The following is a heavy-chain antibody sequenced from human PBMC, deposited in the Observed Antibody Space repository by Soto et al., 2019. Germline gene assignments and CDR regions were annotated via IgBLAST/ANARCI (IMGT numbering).Heavy chain of an antibody. Sequence: ASVKVSCKASGYTFTSYYMHWVRQAPGQGFEWMGIINPSGGSTSYAQKFQGRVTMTRDTSTSTVYMELSSLRSEDTAVYYCARAGSMVRGVIIFSFDYWGQGTLVTVSS. CDR3: ARAGSMVRGVIIFSFDY. V-gene: IGHV1-46*03. D-gene: IGHD3-10*01. CDR2: INPSGGST. CDR1: GYTFTSYY. J-gene: IGHJ4*02.